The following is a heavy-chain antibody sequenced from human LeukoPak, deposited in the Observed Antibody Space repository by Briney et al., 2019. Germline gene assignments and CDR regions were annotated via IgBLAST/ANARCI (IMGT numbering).Heavy chain of an antibody. Sequence: SETLSLTCTISGGSIYINNYYWVWIRQPPGEGLEWIASMYHSWSTYYNPSLKSRVSMALDTSKNQFSLKLSSVTAADTAVYYCARAAGGWDKYYYYYIDVWGKGTTVTVSS. CDR2: MYHSWST. D-gene: IGHD1-26*01. CDR3: ARAAGGWDKYYYYYIDV. V-gene: IGHV4-39*07. J-gene: IGHJ6*03. CDR1: GGSIYINNYY.